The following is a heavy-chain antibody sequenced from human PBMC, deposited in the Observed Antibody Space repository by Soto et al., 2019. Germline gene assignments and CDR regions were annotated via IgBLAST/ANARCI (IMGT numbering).Heavy chain of an antibody. CDR2: ISYDGSNK. Sequence: ESGGGVVQPGRSLRLSCAASGFTFSSYGMHWVRQAPGKGLEWVAVISYDGSNKYYADSVKGRFTISRDNSKNTLYLQMNSLRAEDTAVYYCAKVYRYPYYFDYWGQGTLVTVSS. V-gene: IGHV3-30*18. CDR3: AKVYRYPYYFDY. D-gene: IGHD3-16*02. J-gene: IGHJ4*02. CDR1: GFTFSSYG.